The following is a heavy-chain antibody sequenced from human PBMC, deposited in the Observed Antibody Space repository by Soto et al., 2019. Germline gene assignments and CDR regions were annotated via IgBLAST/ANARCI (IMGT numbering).Heavy chain of an antibody. Sequence: QVQLQQWGAGLLKPSETLSLTCAVYGGSFSGYYWSWIRQPPGKGLEWIGEINHSGSTNYNPSLKSRVTISVDTSKNQFSLKLSSVTAADTAVYYCARGGDYVSVLDYWGQGTLVTVSS. D-gene: IGHD4-17*01. V-gene: IGHV4-34*01. CDR3: ARGGDYVSVLDY. CDR2: INHSGST. CDR1: GGSFSGYY. J-gene: IGHJ4*02.